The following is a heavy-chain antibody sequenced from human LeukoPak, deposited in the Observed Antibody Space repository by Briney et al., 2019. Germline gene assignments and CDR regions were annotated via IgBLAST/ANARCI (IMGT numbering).Heavy chain of an antibody. J-gene: IGHJ4*02. CDR1: GFTVTSHY. CDR2: VYSDGNT. D-gene: IGHD6-6*01. CDR3: AKDAPDRSSSGKFDY. V-gene: IGHV3-53*01. Sequence: GGSLRLSCAASGFTVTSHYMSWVRQAPGKGLECVSVVYSDGNTYYADSVKGRFTISRDSSTNTVYLQMNSLRSEDTALYYCAKDAPDRSSSGKFDYWGQGTLVTVSS.